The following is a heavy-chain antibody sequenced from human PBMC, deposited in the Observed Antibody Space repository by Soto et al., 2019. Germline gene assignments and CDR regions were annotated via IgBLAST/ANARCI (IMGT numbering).Heavy chain of an antibody. CDR2: ISDSGGST. CDR1: GFTFSTYA. CDR3: ARARCSSLSCYALFDY. D-gene: IGHD2-2*01. V-gene: IGHV3-23*01. Sequence: EVQLLESGGGLVQPGGSLRLSCAASGFTFSTYAMNWVRQAPGKGLEWVSVISDSGGSTYYADSVKGRFTVSRDNSKNTLYLQMNSLRAEDTALYYCARARCSSLSCYALFDYWGQGTLVTVSS. J-gene: IGHJ4*02.